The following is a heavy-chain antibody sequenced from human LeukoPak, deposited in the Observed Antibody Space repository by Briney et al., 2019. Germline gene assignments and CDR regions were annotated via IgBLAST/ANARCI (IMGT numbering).Heavy chain of an antibody. J-gene: IGHJ4*02. V-gene: IGHV1-2*02. Sequence: ASVKVSCKASGYTFTSYYMHWVRQAPGQGREWMGWINPNSGGTNYAQKFQGRVTMTRDTSISTAYMELSRLRSDDTAVYYCARDPDLPGETMVRGFNEDYWGQGSLVTVSP. CDR1: GYTFTSYY. CDR2: INPNSGGT. D-gene: IGHD3-10*01. CDR3: ARDPDLPGETMVRGFNEDY.